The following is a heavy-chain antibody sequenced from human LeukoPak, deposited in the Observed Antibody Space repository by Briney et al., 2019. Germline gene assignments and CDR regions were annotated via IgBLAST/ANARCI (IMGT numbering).Heavy chain of an antibody. CDR1: GLTFGDHF. CDR2: SRNKANSYTT. Sequence: PGGSLRLSCAASGLTFGDHFLDWVRQAPGKGLEWVGRSRNKANSYTTEYVASVKGRFTISRDDSKNSVYLQMNSLKVEDTAVYYCATFFGYDFGYWGQGALVTVSS. CDR3: ATFFGYDFGY. J-gene: IGHJ4*02. D-gene: IGHD5-12*01. V-gene: IGHV3-72*01.